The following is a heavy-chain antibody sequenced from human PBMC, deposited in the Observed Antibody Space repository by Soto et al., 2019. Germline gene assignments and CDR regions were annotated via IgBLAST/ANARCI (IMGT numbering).Heavy chain of an antibody. CDR1: GYSFTSYW. Sequence: PGESLKISCKGSGYSFTSYWIGWVRQMPGKGLEWMGIIYPGDSDTRYSPSFQGQVTISADKSISTAYLQWSSLKASDTAMYYCARQAYCSGGSCYEHYYYYYGMDVWGQGTTVTVSS. CDR3: ARQAYCSGGSCYEHYYYYYGMDV. D-gene: IGHD2-15*01. V-gene: IGHV5-51*01. CDR2: IYPGDSDT. J-gene: IGHJ6*02.